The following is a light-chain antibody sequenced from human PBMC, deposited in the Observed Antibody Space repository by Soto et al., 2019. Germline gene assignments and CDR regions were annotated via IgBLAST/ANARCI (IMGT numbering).Light chain of an antibody. J-gene: IGKJ5*01. CDR2: DAS. Sequence: EIVFTQSPATPSLSPGGRATLSRRASQSVSSHLAWYQQKPGQAPRLLIYDASNRATGIPARFSGSVSGTDFTLTISSLEPEDFAVYYCQQRSNWPPITFGQGTRLEIK. CDR3: QQRSNWPPIT. V-gene: IGKV3-11*01. CDR1: QSVSSH.